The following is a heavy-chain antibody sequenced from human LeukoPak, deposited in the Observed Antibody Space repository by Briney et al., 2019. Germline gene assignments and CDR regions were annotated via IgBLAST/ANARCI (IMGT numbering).Heavy chain of an antibody. Sequence: PSETLSLTCTVSGGSISSSSYYWGCIRQPPGKGLECIGSIYYSGSTYYNPSLKSRVTISVDTSKNQFSLKLSSVTAADTAVYYCARYVDIVAETWASTYFDYWGQGTLVTVSS. CDR1: GGSISSSSYY. CDR3: ARYVDIVAETWASTYFDY. D-gene: IGHD5-12*01. V-gene: IGHV4-39*07. J-gene: IGHJ4*02. CDR2: IYYSGST.